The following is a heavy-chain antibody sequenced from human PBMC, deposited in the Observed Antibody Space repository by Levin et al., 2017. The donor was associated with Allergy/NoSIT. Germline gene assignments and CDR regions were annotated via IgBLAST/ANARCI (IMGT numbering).Heavy chain of an antibody. Sequence: SCAASGFTFSSYGMHWVRQAPGKGLEWVAVISYDGSNKYYADSVKGRFTISRDNSKNTLYLQMNSLRAEDTAVYYCAKVYDYYGSGSYNYFDYWGQGTLVTVSS. CDR2: ISYDGSNK. CDR1: GFTFSSYG. V-gene: IGHV3-30*18. D-gene: IGHD3-10*01. CDR3: AKVYDYYGSGSYNYFDY. J-gene: IGHJ4*02.